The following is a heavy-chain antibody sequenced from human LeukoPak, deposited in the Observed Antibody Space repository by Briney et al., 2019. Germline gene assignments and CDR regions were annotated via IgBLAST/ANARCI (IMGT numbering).Heavy chain of an antibody. CDR3: TRGAGWLIDY. V-gene: IGHV4-61*02. Sequence: SQTLSLTCIVSGDSISSGNYYWSWIRQPAGKGLEWIGRIYTRGNIDYNSSFRSRVTISRDTSNNQVSLNLGSVTAADTAVYYCTRGAGWLIDYWGQGILVTVSS. D-gene: IGHD3-16*01. CDR2: IYTRGNI. J-gene: IGHJ4*02. CDR1: GDSISSGNYY.